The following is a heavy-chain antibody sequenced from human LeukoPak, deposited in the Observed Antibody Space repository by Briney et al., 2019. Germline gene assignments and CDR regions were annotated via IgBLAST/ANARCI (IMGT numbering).Heavy chain of an antibody. CDR2: IYYSGYT. CDR1: GGSFSSYY. D-gene: IGHD4-17*01. V-gene: IGHV4-59*01. CDR3: ARVRDPYGDYVFEY. Sequence: SETLSLTCTVSGGSFSSYYRSWIRQPPGKGLEWVGYIYYSGYTNYTHSLKSRVTISVDTSKNQFSLNLSSVTAADTAVYYCARVRDPYGDYVFEYWCLGTLVTVSS. J-gene: IGHJ4*02.